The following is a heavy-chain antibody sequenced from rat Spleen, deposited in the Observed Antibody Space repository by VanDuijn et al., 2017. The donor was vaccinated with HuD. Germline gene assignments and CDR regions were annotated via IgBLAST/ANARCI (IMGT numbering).Heavy chain of an antibody. CDR2: IGIGGGNP. J-gene: IGHJ3*01. CDR3: ARHGNSGYGWFAY. Sequence: EVQVVDHGGGLVQPGRSLKVSCAPSGFSFSMYVMAWVRQAPTKGLEWVASIGIGGGNPYYRDAVKGRFTISRDNAKNTIYLQMDSLRSEDTASYYCARHGNSGYGWFAYWGQGTLVTVSS. CDR1: GFSFSMYV. D-gene: IGHD4-3*01. V-gene: IGHV5S13*01.